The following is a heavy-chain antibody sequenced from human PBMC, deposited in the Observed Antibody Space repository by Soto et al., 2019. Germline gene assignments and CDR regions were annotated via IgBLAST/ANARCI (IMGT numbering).Heavy chain of an antibody. V-gene: IGHV3-23*01. CDR1: GFTFSTYA. CDR3: ANDRYADYCGIDY. CDR2: ITGSGGST. Sequence: EVQLLESGGGLVQPGGSLRLSCAASGFTFSTYAMIWVRQAPGKGLEWVSVITGSGGSTYYAHSVKGRFTITRATSKNARFLQTNCLRAESPAVYGFANDRYADYCGIDYGGKGTMVVVSS. D-gene: IGHD4-17*01. J-gene: IGHJ4*02.